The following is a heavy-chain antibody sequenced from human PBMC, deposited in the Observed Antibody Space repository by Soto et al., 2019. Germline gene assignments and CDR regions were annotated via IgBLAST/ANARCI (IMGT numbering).Heavy chain of an antibody. CDR3: ARDWESSVSTWSVGGF. CDR1: GGTFSPYT. Sequence: QVQLVQSGAEVKKPGSSVKVSCKASGGTFSPYTINWVRQAPGQGLEWMGRIIPFLGVTNYAQKFQPRVTITADKSTSTAYMELGGLRFEDTAVYYCARDWESSVSTWSVGGFWGGGTLFTVSS. V-gene: IGHV1-69*08. J-gene: IGHJ4*02. CDR2: IIPFLGVT. D-gene: IGHD3-16*01.